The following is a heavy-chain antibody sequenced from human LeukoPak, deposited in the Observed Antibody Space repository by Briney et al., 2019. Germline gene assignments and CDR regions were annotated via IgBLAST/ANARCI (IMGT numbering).Heavy chain of an antibody. Sequence: ASVKVSCKASGYIFISYYMHWVRQAPGQGLEWMGRINPNSGGTNYAQKFQGRVTMTRDTSISTVYMELSRLRSDDTAVYYCARVGYYESSGYYEYWGQGTLVTVSS. CDR2: INPNSGGT. D-gene: IGHD3-22*01. J-gene: IGHJ4*02. CDR3: ARVGYYESSGYYEY. V-gene: IGHV1-2*06. CDR1: GYIFISYY.